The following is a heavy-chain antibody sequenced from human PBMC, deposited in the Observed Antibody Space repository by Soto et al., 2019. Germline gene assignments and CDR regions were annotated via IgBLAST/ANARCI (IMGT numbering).Heavy chain of an antibody. D-gene: IGHD6-13*01. CDR2: IIPILGIA. CDR1: GGTFSSYT. V-gene: IGHV1-69*02. CDR3: AGGVGAEAGFDY. J-gene: IGHJ4*02. Sequence: QVQLVQSGAEVKKPGSSVKVSCKASGGTFSSYTISWVRQAPGQGLEWMGRIIPILGIANYAQKFQGRVTITADKSTSTAYMGLSSLRSEDPAVYYCAGGVGAEAGFDYWGQGTLFTVSS.